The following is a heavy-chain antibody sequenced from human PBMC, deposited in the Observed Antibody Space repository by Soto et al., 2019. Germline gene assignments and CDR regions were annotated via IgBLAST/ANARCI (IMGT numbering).Heavy chain of an antibody. D-gene: IGHD5-18*01. Sequence: SETLSLTCTVSGGSISSYYWSWIRQPPGKGLEWIGYIYYSGSTNYNPSLKSRVTISVDTSKNQFSLKLSSVTAADTAVYYCARASSTRGYSYGYWFDPWGQGTLVTVSS. CDR3: ARASSTRGYSYGYWFDP. J-gene: IGHJ5*02. CDR1: GGSISSYY. CDR2: IYYSGST. V-gene: IGHV4-59*01.